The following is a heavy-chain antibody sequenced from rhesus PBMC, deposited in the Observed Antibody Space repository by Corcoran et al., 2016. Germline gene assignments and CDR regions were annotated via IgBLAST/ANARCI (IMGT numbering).Heavy chain of an antibody. Sequence: QVTLKESGPALVKPTQTLTLTCTFSGFSISTSGMGVGWIRQPPGKALEWLALIYGDDDKYYSTSLKSRLTISKDTSKNQVVLTMTNMDPVDTATYYCARKPPTAFYFDYWGQGVLVTVSS. D-gene: IGHD1-1*01. CDR2: IYGDDDK. V-gene: IGHV2-174*01. J-gene: IGHJ4*01. CDR1: GFSISTSGMG. CDR3: ARKPPTAFYFDY.